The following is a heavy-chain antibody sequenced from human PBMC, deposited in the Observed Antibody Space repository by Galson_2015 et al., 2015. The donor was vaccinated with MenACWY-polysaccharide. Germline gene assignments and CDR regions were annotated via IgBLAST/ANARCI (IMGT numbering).Heavy chain of an antibody. CDR3: AKGSYRANAVLSYYYYYMDV. D-gene: IGHD4/OR15-4a*01. CDR1: AFDFNKYI. J-gene: IGHJ6*03. V-gene: IGHV3-23*01. Sequence: SLRLSCAASAFDFNKYIMNWVRQPPGKGLQWVSSITPTGGTPSYADSVRGRFITTRDDPKNTLYLQMNRLGAEDTAVYYCAKGSYRANAVLSYYYYYMDVWGKGTTVTVSS. CDR2: ITPTGGTP.